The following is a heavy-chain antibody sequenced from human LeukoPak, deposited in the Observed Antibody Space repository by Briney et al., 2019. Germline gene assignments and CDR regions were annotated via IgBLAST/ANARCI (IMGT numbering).Heavy chain of an antibody. CDR3: ATDSPPYDSSGYYFDY. Sequence: ASVKVSCKVSGYTLTELSMHWVRQAPGKGLEWMGGFDPEDGETIYAQKFQGRVTMTEDTSTDTAYMELSSLRSEDTAVYYCATDSPPYDSSGYYFDYWGRGTLVTVSS. J-gene: IGHJ4*02. CDR2: FDPEDGET. V-gene: IGHV1-24*01. CDR1: GYTLTELS. D-gene: IGHD3-22*01.